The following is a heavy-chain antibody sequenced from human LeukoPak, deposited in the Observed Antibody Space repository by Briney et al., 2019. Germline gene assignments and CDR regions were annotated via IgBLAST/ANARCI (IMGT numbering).Heavy chain of an antibody. CDR3: ARSSGLNWFDP. J-gene: IGHJ5*02. D-gene: IGHD3-22*01. CDR1: GFTFSSYA. Sequence: GGSLRLSCAASGFTFSSYAMSWVRQAPGKGLEWVAVISYDGSNKYYADSVKGRFTISRDNSKNTLYLQMNSLRAEGTAVYYCARSSGLNWFDPWGQGTLVTVSS. CDR2: ISYDGSNK. V-gene: IGHV3-30*04.